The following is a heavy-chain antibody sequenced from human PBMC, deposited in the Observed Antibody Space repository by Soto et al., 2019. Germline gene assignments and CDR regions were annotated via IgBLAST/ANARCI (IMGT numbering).Heavy chain of an antibody. D-gene: IGHD2-2*01. V-gene: IGHV3-23*01. CDR1: GFTFSNYA. Sequence: PGGSLRLSCAASGFTFSNYAMSWVRQAPGKGLEWVSAISGSGGSTYYADSVKGRFTISRDNSKNTLYLQMNSLRAEDTAIYYCAKRGYCSSSSCSLYYYYGMDVRAQRTTVTVSS. J-gene: IGHJ6*02. CDR3: AKRGYCSSSSCSLYYYYGMDV. CDR2: ISGSGGST.